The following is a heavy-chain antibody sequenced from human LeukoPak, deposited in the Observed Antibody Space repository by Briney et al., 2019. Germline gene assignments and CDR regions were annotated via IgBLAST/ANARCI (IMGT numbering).Heavy chain of an antibody. CDR3: ARDLAPDAFDI. CDR1: GYTFTGYY. J-gene: IGHJ3*02. CDR2: INPNSGGT. D-gene: IGHD3-16*01. V-gene: IGHV1-2*02. Sequence: ASVKVSCKASGYTFTGYYMHWVRQAPGQGLEWMGWINPNSGGTNYAQKFQGRVTITRDTYISTAYMELSRLRSDDTAVYYCARDLAPDAFDIWGQGTMVTVSS.